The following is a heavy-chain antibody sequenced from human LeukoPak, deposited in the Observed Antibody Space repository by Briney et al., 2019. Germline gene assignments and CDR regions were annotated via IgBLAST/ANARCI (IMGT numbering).Heavy chain of an antibody. J-gene: IGHJ3*02. CDR2: IWYDGSNK. D-gene: IGHD3-10*01. CDR3: AREGPRGNHDAFDI. CDR1: GFTLSSYA. V-gene: IGHV3-33*08. Sequence: PGGSLRLSCAASGFTLSSYAMSWVRQAPGKGLEWVAVIWYDGSNKYYADSVKGRFTISRDNSKNTLYLQMNSLRAEDTAVYYCAREGPRGNHDAFDIWGQGTMVTVSS.